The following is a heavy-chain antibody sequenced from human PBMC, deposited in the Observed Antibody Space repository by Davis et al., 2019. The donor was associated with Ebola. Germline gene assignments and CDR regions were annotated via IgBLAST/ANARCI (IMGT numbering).Heavy chain of an antibody. CDR3: ARGMGSYGPPGY. Sequence: SETLSLTCTVSGGSISSSSYYWGWIRQPPGKGLEWIGSIYYSGSTYYNPSLKSRVTISVDTSKNQLSLKLSSVTAADTAVYYCARGMGSYGPPGYWGQGTLVTVSS. V-gene: IGHV4-39*01. CDR1: GGSISSSSYY. CDR2: IYYSGST. J-gene: IGHJ4*02. D-gene: IGHD3-16*01.